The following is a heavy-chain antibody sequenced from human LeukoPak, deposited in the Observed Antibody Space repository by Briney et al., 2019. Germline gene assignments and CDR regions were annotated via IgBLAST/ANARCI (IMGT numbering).Heavy chain of an antibody. CDR2: FFSSGTT. D-gene: IGHD2-15*01. V-gene: IGHV4-4*07. J-gene: IGHJ4*02. CDR1: GGSFTSFY. Sequence: PSETLSLTCTVSGGSFTSFYWSWIRQPAGKRLEWIGRFFSSGTTNYNPSFKSRATISIDKSKNQFSLKLTSVTAADTAVYYCARYSDIYGHDYWGQGTLVSVSS. CDR3: ARYSDIYGHDY.